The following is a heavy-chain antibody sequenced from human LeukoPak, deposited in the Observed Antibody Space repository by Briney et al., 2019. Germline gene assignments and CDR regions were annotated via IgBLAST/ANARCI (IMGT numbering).Heavy chain of an antibody. CDR3: ARGSLAVAGTRKRSDAFDI. Sequence: GGPLRLSCAASGFTFSSHTMHWVRQAPGKGLEWVAVVSNDGDNTYYADSVKGRFTISRDNSKNTLYLQMNSLRVEDTAVYYCARGSLAVAGTRKRSDAFDIWGQGTMVTVSS. D-gene: IGHD6-19*01. CDR1: GFTFSSHT. CDR2: VSNDGDNT. J-gene: IGHJ3*02. V-gene: IGHV3-30-3*01.